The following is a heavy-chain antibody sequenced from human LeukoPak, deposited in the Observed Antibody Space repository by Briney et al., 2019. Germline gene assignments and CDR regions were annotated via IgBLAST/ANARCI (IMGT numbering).Heavy chain of an antibody. D-gene: IGHD2-15*01. V-gene: IGHV3-23*01. CDR1: GFTFNNYA. J-gene: IGHJ3*02. Sequence: PGGSLRLSCAASGFTFNNYAMSWVRQAPGKGLEWVSAISGSGIGTYYADSVKGRFTISRDNSKNTLFLQLNSLRAEDTAIYYCAGHQAGGGDSWSRAFDIWGPGTMVTVSS. CDR2: ISGSGIGT. CDR3: AGHQAGGGDSWSRAFDI.